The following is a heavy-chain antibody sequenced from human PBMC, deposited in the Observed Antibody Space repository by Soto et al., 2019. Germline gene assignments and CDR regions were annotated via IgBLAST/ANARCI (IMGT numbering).Heavy chain of an antibody. Sequence: ESLSLTCTVSGGSISSSSYYWGWIRQPPGKGLEWIGSIYYSGSTYYNPSLKSRVTISVDTSKNQFSLKLSSVTAADTAVYYCAGGETYYYDSSGYFFDYWGQGTRGTVAS. CDR1: GGSISSSSYY. CDR2: IYYSGST. D-gene: IGHD3-22*01. V-gene: IGHV4-39*01. J-gene: IGHJ4*02. CDR3: AGGETYYYDSSGYFFDY.